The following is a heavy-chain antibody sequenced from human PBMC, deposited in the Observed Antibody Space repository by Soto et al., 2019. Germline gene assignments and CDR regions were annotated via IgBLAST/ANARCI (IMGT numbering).Heavy chain of an antibody. Sequence: QVQLVESGGGVVQPGRSLRLSCAASGFTFSHCAMHWVRQAPGKGLEWVAVISYDGSNKYYADSVKGRFTISRANSQKTRYKQTNSLQTKDPTVYHCAKEQTLTKRQSVWEPTSPGGYYLDYWGQGTMVTVSS. V-gene: IGHV3-30*18. CDR2: ISYDGSNK. CDR1: GFTFSHCA. CDR3: AKEQTLTKRQSVWEPTSPGGYYLDY. D-gene: IGHD3-16*01. J-gene: IGHJ4*02.